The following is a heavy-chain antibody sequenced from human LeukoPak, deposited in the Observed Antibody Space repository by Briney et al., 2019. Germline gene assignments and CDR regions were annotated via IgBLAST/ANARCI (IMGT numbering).Heavy chain of an antibody. D-gene: IGHD2-2*02. CDR2: INPHSGDT. J-gene: IGHJ4*02. CDR1: GYSFTGYY. V-gene: IGHV1-2*02. CDR3: ARSGLRYPYDY. Sequence: ASVKVSCKASGYSFTGYYMHWVRQAPGQGLEWMVWINPHSGDTNDAQKFQGRVTLTRDTSISTAYMELSRLRSGDTAIYYCARSGLRYPYDYWGQGTLVTVSS.